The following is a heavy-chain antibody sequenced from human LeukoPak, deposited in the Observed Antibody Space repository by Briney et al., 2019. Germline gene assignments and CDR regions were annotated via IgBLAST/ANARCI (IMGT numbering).Heavy chain of an antibody. D-gene: IGHD6-13*01. CDR2: ISLSGGST. J-gene: IGHJ4*02. CDR3: AKVVTAAGTDY. Sequence: PGGSLRLSCAASGFTFSSYAMTWVRQAPGNGLEWVSSISLSGGSTYYADSVKGRFTISRDNSKNILYVQMNGLRVEDTAVYYCAKVVTAAGTDYWGQGTLVTVSS. CDR1: GFTFSSYA. V-gene: IGHV3-23*01.